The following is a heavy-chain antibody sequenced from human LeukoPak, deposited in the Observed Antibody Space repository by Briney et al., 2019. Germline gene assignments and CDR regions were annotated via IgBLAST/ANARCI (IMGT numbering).Heavy chain of an antibody. CDR3: ARTMGQGLLLRAFDY. J-gene: IGHJ4*02. V-gene: IGHV3-33*01. D-gene: IGHD3-16*01. CDR2: ISYDGRNK. Sequence: GGSLRLSCAASGFIFNSYGMHWVRQAPGKGLEWVAVISYDGRNKDYAESVKGRFTFSRDNSKNTLYLQMNSLRAEDTAVYYCARTMGQGLLLRAFDYWGQGTLVTVSS. CDR1: GFIFNSYG.